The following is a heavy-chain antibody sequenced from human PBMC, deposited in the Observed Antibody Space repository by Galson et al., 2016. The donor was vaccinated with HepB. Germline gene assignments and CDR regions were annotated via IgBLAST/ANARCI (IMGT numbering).Heavy chain of an antibody. CDR1: GFTFSNYW. Sequence: SLRLSCAASGFTFSNYWMNWIRQAQGKGLEWVSRINGDGSSTTYADSVRGRFIISRDNAKNTLYLQMNSLRSEDTAVYYCARGQTSFYYYYALDVWGQGTTVTVSS. CDR2: INGDGSST. V-gene: IGHV3-74*01. J-gene: IGHJ6*02. CDR3: ARGQTSFYYYYALDV.